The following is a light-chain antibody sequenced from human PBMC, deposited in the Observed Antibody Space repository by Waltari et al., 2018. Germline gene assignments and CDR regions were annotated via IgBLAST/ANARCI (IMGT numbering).Light chain of an antibody. CDR2: SIY. CDR3: QQTFTAPLT. Sequence: DIQMTQSPSSLSAAVGDRVTITCRASQNIVSYLHWYQLTPGKVPKLLIYSIYSLQRGVPSRFSGNGSGTEFTLTINNLQPEDFTTYYCQQTFTAPLTFGPGTRVDV. J-gene: IGKJ3*01. CDR1: QNIVSY. V-gene: IGKV1-39*01.